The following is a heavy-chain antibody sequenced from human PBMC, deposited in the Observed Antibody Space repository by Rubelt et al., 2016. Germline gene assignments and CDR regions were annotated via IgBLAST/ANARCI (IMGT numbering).Heavy chain of an antibody. V-gene: IGHV4-4*02. CDR2: IYHSGST. Sequence: QVQLQESGPGLVKPSGTLSLTCAVSGGSISSHNWWSWVRQPPGKGLEWIGEIYHSGSTNYIPSLKSRGPIPVDKSKNQFALRLSSVTAADTAVYYCASKLYDYPYYFDCWGQGTLVTASS. CDR3: ASKLYDYPYYFDC. CDR1: GGSISSHNW. D-gene: IGHD5-12*01. J-gene: IGHJ4*02.